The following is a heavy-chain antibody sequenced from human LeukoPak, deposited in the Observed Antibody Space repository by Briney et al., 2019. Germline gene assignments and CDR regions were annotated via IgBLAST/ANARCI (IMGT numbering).Heavy chain of an antibody. V-gene: IGHV3-30*02. CDR1: GFTFNNYG. J-gene: IGHJ3*02. D-gene: IGHD3-9*01. CDR2: IRFDEREK. CDR3: AKAQGVLRYFDWLPDAFDI. Sequence: GGSLRLSCVASGFTFNNYGIHWVRQAPGKGLGWVAFIRFDEREKYYADSVKGRFAISRDNSKNMLYLQMNSLRAEDTAVYYCAKAQGVLRYFDWLPDAFDIWGQGTMVTVSS.